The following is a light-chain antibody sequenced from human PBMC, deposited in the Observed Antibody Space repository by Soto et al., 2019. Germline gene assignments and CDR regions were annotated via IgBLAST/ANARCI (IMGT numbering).Light chain of an antibody. Sequence: QSVLTQPASVSGSPGQSITISCTGTSSDVGAYNYVSWYQQHPGKAPKLIIFEVSNRPSGVSNRFSGSKSGNTASLTISGLQAEDEADYYCNSYTKSSNYVFGNGTKVTV. V-gene: IGLV2-14*01. CDR2: EVS. CDR1: SSDVGAYNY. J-gene: IGLJ1*01. CDR3: NSYTKSSNYV.